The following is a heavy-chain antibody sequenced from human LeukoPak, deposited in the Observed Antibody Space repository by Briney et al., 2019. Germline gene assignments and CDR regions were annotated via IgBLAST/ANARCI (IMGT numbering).Heavy chain of an antibody. CDR2: ISSSSSTI. J-gene: IGHJ4*02. Sequence: GGSLRLSCAASGFTFNTYPMNWVRQAPGKGLEWVSFISSSSSTIYYADSVKGRFTISRDNAKNSLYLQMNSLRVEDTAVYYCARRSVDLQRPFGYWGQGTLVTVSS. V-gene: IGHV3-48*01. CDR1: GFTFNTYP. D-gene: IGHD3-16*01. CDR3: ARRSVDLQRPFGY.